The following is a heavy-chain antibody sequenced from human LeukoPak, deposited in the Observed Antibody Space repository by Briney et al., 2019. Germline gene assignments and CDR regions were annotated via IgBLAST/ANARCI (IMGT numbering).Heavy chain of an antibody. D-gene: IGHD3-22*01. CDR2: MYYSGCT. J-gene: IGHJ4*02. CDR1: GGSITGSSYY. V-gene: IGHV4-39*01. CDR3: ARQYYDNTGYYYFDY. Sequence: PSETLSLTCTVSGGSITGSSYYWGWIRQPPGKGLEWIGSMYYSGCTYYNPSLKGRVTIPVDTSKNQFSLRLSSVTAADTAVYYCARQYYDNTGYYYFDYWGQGNLVTVSS.